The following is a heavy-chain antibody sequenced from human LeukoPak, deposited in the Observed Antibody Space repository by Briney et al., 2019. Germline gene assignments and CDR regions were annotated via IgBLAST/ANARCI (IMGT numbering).Heavy chain of an antibody. D-gene: IGHD3-10*01. CDR2: IYYSGST. Sequence: SETLSLTCTVSGGSISSSSYYWGWIRQPPGKGLEWIGSIYYSGSTYYNPSLKSQVTISVDTSKNQFSLKLSSVTAADTAVYYCARLVTMVRGVIEYWGQGTLVTVSS. CDR3: ARLVTMVRGVIEY. J-gene: IGHJ4*02. V-gene: IGHV4-39*01. CDR1: GGSISSSSYY.